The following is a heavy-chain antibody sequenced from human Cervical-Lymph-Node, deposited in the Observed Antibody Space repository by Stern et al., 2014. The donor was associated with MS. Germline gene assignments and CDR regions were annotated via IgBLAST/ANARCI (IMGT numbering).Heavy chain of an antibody. CDR2: ISHDGSTR. J-gene: IGHJ4*02. V-gene: IGHV3-30-3*02. CDR3: AARGVLRIGQILDY. CDR1: GFGFSSFA. D-gene: IGHD2-15*01. Sequence: VQLVESGGGVVQPGRSLRLSCVASGFGFSSFALHWVRQAPGKGLELVAVISHDGSTRYYADSVKGRFTISRDNSKETLNLQMNSLSAEDTAVYYCAARGVLRIGQILDYWGQGTLFTVSS.